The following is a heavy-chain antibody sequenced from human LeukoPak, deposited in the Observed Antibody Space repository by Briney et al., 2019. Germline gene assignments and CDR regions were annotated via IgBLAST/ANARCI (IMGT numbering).Heavy chain of an antibody. V-gene: IGHV4-39*07. D-gene: IGHD6-19*01. CDR2: IYYSGST. Sequence: PSETLSLTCTVSGGSISSSSYYWGWIRQPPGKGLEWIGSIYYSGSTYYNPSLKSRVTISVDTSKNQFSLKLSSVTAADTAVYYCARVGRAVAAPFGYWGQGTLVTVSS. CDR3: ARVGRAVAAPFGY. CDR1: GGSISSSSYY. J-gene: IGHJ4*02.